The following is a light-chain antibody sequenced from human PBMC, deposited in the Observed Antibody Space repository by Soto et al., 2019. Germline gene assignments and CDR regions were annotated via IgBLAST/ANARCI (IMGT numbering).Light chain of an antibody. CDR1: SSDVGGYSY. CDR2: DAS. CDR3: ASYTTGSTYV. J-gene: IGLJ1*01. Sequence: QSALTQPASVSGSPGQSIAISCTGTSSDVGGYSYVSWYQQQPGKAPKLVISDASNRPSGVSDRFSGSKSGNTASLTISGLQTEDEADYSCASYTTGSTYVFGTGTKVTVL. V-gene: IGLV2-14*01.